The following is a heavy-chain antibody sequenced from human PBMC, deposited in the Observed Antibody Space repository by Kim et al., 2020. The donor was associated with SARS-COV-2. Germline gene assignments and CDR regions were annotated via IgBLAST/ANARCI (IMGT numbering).Heavy chain of an antibody. J-gene: IGHJ4*02. Sequence: SETLSLTCAVYGGSFSGYYWSWIRQPPGKGLEWIGEINHSGSTNYNPSLKSRVTISVDTSKNQFSLKLSSVTAADTAVYYCARVGDQAGYYDILTGYSAFDYWGQGTLVTVSS. D-gene: IGHD3-9*01. CDR1: GGSFSGYY. V-gene: IGHV4-34*01. CDR2: INHSGST. CDR3: ARVGDQAGYYDILTGYSAFDY.